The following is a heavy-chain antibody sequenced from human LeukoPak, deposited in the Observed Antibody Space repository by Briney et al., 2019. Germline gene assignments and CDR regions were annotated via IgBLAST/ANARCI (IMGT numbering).Heavy chain of an antibody. CDR3: ARDGSYPTYYFDY. Sequence: GGSLRLSCAASGFTFSSYWMSWVRQAPGKGLEWVGNIKQDGSEKYYVDSVKGRFTISRDNAKNSLYLQMNSLRAEDTAVYYCARDGSYPTYYFDYWGQGTLVTVSS. CDR2: IKQDGSEK. D-gene: IGHD1-26*01. V-gene: IGHV3-7*01. J-gene: IGHJ4*02. CDR1: GFTFSSYW.